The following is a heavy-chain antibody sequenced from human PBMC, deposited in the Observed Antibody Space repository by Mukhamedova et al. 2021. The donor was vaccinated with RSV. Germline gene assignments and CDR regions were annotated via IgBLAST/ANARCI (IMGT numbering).Heavy chain of an antibody. CDR1: EFSLSTHA. CDR3: ARNSTIWSHFD. Sequence: CAASEFSLSTHAMTWVRQAPGKGLAWVATISGTGTVRYYADSVKGRFSISRDTARNTVSLQMNSLRGEDSALYYCARNSTIWSHFD. J-gene: IGHJ4*01. CDR2: ISGTGTVR. V-gene: IGHV3-23*01. D-gene: IGHD1-1*01.